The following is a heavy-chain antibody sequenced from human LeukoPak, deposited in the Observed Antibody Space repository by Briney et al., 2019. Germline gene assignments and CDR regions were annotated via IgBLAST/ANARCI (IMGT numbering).Heavy chain of an antibody. CDR3: AKGAARLEYYYYYYMDV. CDR2: FSWNSGSI. CDR1: GFTFDDYA. Sequence: PGRSLRLSCAASGFTFDDYAMHWVRQAPGKGLEWVSGFSWNSGSIGYADSVKGRFTISRDNAKNSLYLQMNSLRAEDMALYYCAKGAARLEYYYYYYMDVWGKGTTVTVSS. D-gene: IGHD6-6*01. V-gene: IGHV3-9*03. J-gene: IGHJ6*03.